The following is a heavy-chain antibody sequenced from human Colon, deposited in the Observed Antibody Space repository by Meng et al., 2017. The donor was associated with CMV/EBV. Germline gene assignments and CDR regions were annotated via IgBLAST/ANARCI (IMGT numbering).Heavy chain of an antibody. CDR1: GFAVRGDD. CDR3: ARELESGGLDY. V-gene: IGHV1-2*02. CDR2: IKPSSSST. D-gene: IGHD3-3*01. Sequence: YGKASGFAVRGDDRHWVRQAPGQGLEWVGRIKPSSSSTTYAQKVKGRVTLTRDTSISTDYMEVGSLTSDDTAVYLCARELESGGLDYWGQGTLVTVSS. J-gene: IGHJ4*02.